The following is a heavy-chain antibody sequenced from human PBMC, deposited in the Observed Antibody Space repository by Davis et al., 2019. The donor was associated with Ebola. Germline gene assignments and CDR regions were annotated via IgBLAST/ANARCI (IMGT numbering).Heavy chain of an antibody. Sequence: GGSLRLSCAASGFIFSTHTMHWVRQAPGKGLEWVAVIGSDGINTVYADSVKGRFTISRDNSKNTLYLQMNSLRVEDTAVYYCAKDRLRSGGPWGQGTLVTVSS. V-gene: IGHV3-30-3*01. CDR3: AKDRLRSGGP. J-gene: IGHJ5*02. CDR1: GFIFSTHT. D-gene: IGHD2-15*01. CDR2: IGSDGINT.